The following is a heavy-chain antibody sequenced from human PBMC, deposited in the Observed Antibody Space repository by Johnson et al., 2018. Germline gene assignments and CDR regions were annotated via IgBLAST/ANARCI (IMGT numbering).Heavy chain of an antibody. CDR3: ARDHLRASFWGV. Sequence: EVQLVESGGGLVQPGGSLRLSCAASGFTFSSYSMNWVRQAPGTGLEWVSYISSSSSTIQYADSVKGRFTLSRDNAKNSLYLQMNNLRDEDTAVYYCARDHLRASFWGVWGQGTTVIVSS. V-gene: IGHV3-48*02. CDR1: GFTFSSYS. CDR2: ISSSSSTI. D-gene: IGHD3-16*01. J-gene: IGHJ6*02.